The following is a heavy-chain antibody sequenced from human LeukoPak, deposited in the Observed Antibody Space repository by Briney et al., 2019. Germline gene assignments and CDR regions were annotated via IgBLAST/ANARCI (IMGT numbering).Heavy chain of an antibody. CDR1: GFTFSSYS. CDR3: ARQMATAYYYYGMDV. J-gene: IGHJ6*02. D-gene: IGHD5-24*01. V-gene: IGHV3-48*02. CDR2: IRSSSSTI. Sequence: QPGGSLRLSCAASGFTFSSYSMNWVRQAPGKGLEWVSYIRSSSSTIYYADSVKGRFTTSRDNAKNSLYLQMNSLRDEDTAVYYCARQMATAYYYYGMDVWGQGTTVTVSS.